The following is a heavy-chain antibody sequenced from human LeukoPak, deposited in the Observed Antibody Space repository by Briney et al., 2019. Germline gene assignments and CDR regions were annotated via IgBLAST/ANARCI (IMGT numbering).Heavy chain of an antibody. CDR1: GYTFTGYY. V-gene: IGHV1-2*02. Sequence: ASVKVSCKASGYTFTGYYLHWVRQAPGQGLEWMGWINPNSGGTNYAQKFQGRVTMTRDTSISTAYMELSRLRSDDTAVYYCAVYCGSATCYSAYDIWGQGTTVTVSS. CDR3: AVYCGSATCYSAYDI. CDR2: INPNSGGT. J-gene: IGHJ3*02. D-gene: IGHD2-2*01.